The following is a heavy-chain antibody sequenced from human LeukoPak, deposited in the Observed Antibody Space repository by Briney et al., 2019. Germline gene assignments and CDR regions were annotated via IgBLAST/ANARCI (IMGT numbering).Heavy chain of an antibody. CDR3: ARETYGSGSFDY. D-gene: IGHD3-10*01. CDR2: IYYSGST. Sequence: SQTLSLTCTVSGGSISSGDYYWRWIRQPPGKGLEWIGYIYYSGSTYYNPSLKSRVTISVDTSKNQFSLKLSSVTAADTAVYYCARETYGSGSFDYWGQGTLVTVSS. CDR1: GGSISSGDYY. V-gene: IGHV4-30-4*01. J-gene: IGHJ4*02.